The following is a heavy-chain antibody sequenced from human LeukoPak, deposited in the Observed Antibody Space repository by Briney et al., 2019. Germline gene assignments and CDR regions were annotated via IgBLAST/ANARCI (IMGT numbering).Heavy chain of an antibody. CDR2: IYPGDSDT. CDR3: ARTITMIRGSGYFDL. CDR1: GYSFTSYW. Sequence: GESLRISCQGSGYSFTSYWIAWVRPMPGKGLEWMGIIYPGDSDTRYSPSFQGQVTISADKSISTAYLQWSSLKASDTAMYYCARTITMIRGSGYFDLWRRGTLVTVSS. J-gene: IGHJ2*01. D-gene: IGHD3-10*01. V-gene: IGHV5-51*01.